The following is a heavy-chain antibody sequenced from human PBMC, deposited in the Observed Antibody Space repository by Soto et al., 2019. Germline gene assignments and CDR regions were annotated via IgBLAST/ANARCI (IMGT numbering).Heavy chain of an antibody. J-gene: IGHJ6*02. V-gene: IGHV6-1*01. CDR3: ARESTRDGSSTSCAPPRYYYYGMDV. Sequence: PSQTLSLTCAISGDSVSSNSAAWNWIRQSPSRGLEWLGRTYYRSKWYNDYAVSVKSRITINPDTSKNQFSLQLNSVTPEDTAMYYCARESTRDGSSTSCAPPRYYYYGMDVWGQGTTVTVSS. CDR2: TYYRSKWYN. CDR1: GDSVSSNSAA. D-gene: IGHD2-2*01.